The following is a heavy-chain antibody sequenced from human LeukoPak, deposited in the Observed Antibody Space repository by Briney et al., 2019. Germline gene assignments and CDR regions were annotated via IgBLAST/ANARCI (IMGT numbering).Heavy chain of an antibody. CDR3: ARDVCSSTSCYAFDY. CDR2: ISSSSSYI. V-gene: IGHV3-21*01. J-gene: IGHJ4*02. D-gene: IGHD2-2*01. Sequence: GVSLRLSCAASGFTISSYSMNWVRQAPGKGLEWVSSISSSSSYIYYADSVKGRFTISRDNAKNSLYLQMNSLRAEDTAVYYCARDVCSSTSCYAFDYWGQGTLVTVSS. CDR1: GFTISSYS.